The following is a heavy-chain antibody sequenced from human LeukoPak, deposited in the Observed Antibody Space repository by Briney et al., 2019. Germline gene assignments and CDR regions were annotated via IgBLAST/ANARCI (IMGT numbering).Heavy chain of an antibody. D-gene: IGHD3-10*01. Sequence: ASVKVSCKASGYSFASFGFNWVRQAPGQGLEWMGWISAYNGDTNYAQNLQGRVTMTTDTSTSTAYMDLRSLRSDDTAVYYCARGGYYGSGSFPDYWGQGTLVTVSS. J-gene: IGHJ4*02. V-gene: IGHV1-18*01. CDR2: ISAYNGDT. CDR1: GYSFASFG. CDR3: ARGGYYGSGSFPDY.